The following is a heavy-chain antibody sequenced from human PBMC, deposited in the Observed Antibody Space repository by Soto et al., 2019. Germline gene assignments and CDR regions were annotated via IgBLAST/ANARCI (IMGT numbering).Heavy chain of an antibody. CDR3: ATTGCSDFNAFDV. CDR1: GYAFTRNL. Sequence: GESLQISFKGSGYAFTRNLIGWVRQMPGKGLEWMGIIFPIDSDTRYSPSSQGQVTISADNSISTSYLQWSSLKASDTAIYYCATTGCSDFNAFDVCGQGTMVTVSS. J-gene: IGHJ3*01. CDR2: IFPIDSDT. V-gene: IGHV5-51*01. D-gene: IGHD2-15*01.